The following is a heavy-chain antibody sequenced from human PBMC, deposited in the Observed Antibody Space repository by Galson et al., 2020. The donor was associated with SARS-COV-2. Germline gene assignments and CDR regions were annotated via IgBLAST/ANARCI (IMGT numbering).Heavy chain of an antibody. V-gene: IGHV4-31*01. J-gene: IGHJ3*02. CDR1: AVSISSGCYY. Sequence: SETMSLTCPVSAVSISSGCYYWSWTRQHPGKGLEWLGYIYDSGSTYYNSSPKSLVTITVHTSKNQFSLKLSSGTAADTAVYYCARARGWFEPGGFDIWGQGTMVTVSS. D-gene: IGHD3-10*01. CDR2: IYDSGST. CDR3: ARARGWFEPGGFDI.